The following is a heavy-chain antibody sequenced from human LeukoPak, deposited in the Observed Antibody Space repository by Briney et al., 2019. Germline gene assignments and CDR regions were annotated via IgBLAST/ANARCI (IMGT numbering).Heavy chain of an antibody. V-gene: IGHV3-21*01. D-gene: IGHD1-26*01. J-gene: IGHJ6*03. CDR2: ISSSSSYI. CDR1: GFTFSSYG. CDR3: ASLPGGSYWYYYYMDV. Sequence: PGGSLRLSCAASGFTFSSYGMNWVRQAPGKGLEWVSSISSSSSYIYYADSVKGRFSISRDNAKNSLYMQMNSLRAEDTAVYYYASLPGGSYWYYYYMDVWGKGTTVTVSS.